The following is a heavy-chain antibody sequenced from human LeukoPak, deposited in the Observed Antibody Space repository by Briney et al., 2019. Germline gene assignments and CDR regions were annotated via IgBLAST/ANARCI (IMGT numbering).Heavy chain of an antibody. D-gene: IGHD1-26*01. V-gene: IGHV3-48*04. CDR3: ARENIVGSTWGDIDY. Sequence: GGSLRLSCAASGFTFSSYSMNWVRQAPGKGLEWVSYISSSSSTKYYADSVKGRFTISRDNAKNSLYLQMNSLRAEDTAVYYCARENIVGSTWGDIDYWGQGTLVTVSS. CDR2: ISSSSSTK. J-gene: IGHJ4*02. CDR1: GFTFSSYS.